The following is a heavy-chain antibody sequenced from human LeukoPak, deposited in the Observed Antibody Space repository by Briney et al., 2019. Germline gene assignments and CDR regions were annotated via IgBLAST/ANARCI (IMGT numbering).Heavy chain of an antibody. J-gene: IGHJ5*02. CDR2: ISCSSSYI. CDR3: ARDLVVPAAIALCGFDP. CDR1: GFTFSSYS. D-gene: IGHD2-2*01. Sequence: GGSLRLSCAASGFTFSSYSMNWVRQAPGKGLEWVSSISCSSSYIYYADSVKGRFTISRDNAKNSLYLQMNSLRAEDTAVYYCARDLVVPAAIALCGFDPWGQGTLVTVSS. V-gene: IGHV3-21*01.